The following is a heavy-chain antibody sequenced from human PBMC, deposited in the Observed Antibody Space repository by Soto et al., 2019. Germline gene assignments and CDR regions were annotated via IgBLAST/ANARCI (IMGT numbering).Heavy chain of an antibody. CDR2: IIPIFGTA. V-gene: IGHV1-69*01. Sequence: QVQLVQSGAEVKTPGSSVTVSCKASGATFSSYASSWLRPAHVQGLEWIGGIIPIFGTANYAQKFQGRVTITADESTSTAYMELGSLRSEDTAVYYCARTIYGAYVRWVPVGFDPWGQGTLVTVSS. CDR1: GATFSSYA. D-gene: IGHD4-17*01. CDR3: ARTIYGAYVRWVPVGFDP. J-gene: IGHJ5*02.